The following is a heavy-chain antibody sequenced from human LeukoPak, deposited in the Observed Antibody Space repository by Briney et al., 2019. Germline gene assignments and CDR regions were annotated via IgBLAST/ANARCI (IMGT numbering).Heavy chain of an antibody. CDR3: ARDQVGALDF. Sequence: GGSLRLSCAVSGFTFSSTWMAWVRQAPGKGLEWVANMKQDGSTKHYADSVKGRFTISRDNAKSSLFLQMDSLRVEDTAVYYCARDQVGALDFWGLGSLVTVSS. CDR1: GFTFSSTW. J-gene: IGHJ4*02. CDR2: MKQDGSTK. D-gene: IGHD1-26*01. V-gene: IGHV3-7*01.